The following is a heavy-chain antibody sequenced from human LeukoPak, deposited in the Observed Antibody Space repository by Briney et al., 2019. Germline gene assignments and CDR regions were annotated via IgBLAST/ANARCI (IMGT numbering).Heavy chain of an antibody. J-gene: IGHJ3*02. CDR1: GYTFTSYD. D-gene: IGHD1-14*01. CDR3: ARAPGGAFDI. V-gene: IGHV1-2*02. Sequence: ASVKVSCKASGYTFTSYDINWVRQATGQGLEWMGWINPNSGGTNYAQKFQGRVTMTRDTSISTAYMELSRLRSDDTAVYYCARAPGGAFDIWGQGTMDTVSS. CDR2: INPNSGGT.